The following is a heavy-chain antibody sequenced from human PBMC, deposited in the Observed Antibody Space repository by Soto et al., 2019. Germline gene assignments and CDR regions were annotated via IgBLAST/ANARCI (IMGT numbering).Heavy chain of an antibody. CDR1: GFTFSSYA. V-gene: IGHV3-30-3*01. CDR2: ISYDGSNK. Sequence: GGSLRLSCAASGFTFSSYAMHWVRQAPGKGLEWVAVISYDGSNKYYADSVKGRFTISRDNSKNTLYLQMNSLRAEDTAVYYCARDFYCSNSHYYCCCCRDVWGQGTTVTVSS. CDR3: ARDFYCSNSHYYCCCCRDV. D-gene: IGHD4-4*01. J-gene: IGHJ6*02.